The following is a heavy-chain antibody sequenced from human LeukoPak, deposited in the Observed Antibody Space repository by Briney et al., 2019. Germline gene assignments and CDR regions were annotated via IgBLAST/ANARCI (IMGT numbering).Heavy chain of an antibody. J-gene: IGHJ4*02. CDR1: GFTFSSYA. CDR3: ARQHTNWNLGYYFDY. Sequence: GGSLRLSCAASGFTFSSYAMSWVHQAPGKGLEWVSAISGSGGSTYYADSVKGRFTISRDNSKNTLYLQMNSLRAEDTAVYYCARQHTNWNLGYYFDYWGQGTLVTVSS. CDR2: ISGSGGST. D-gene: IGHD1-7*01. V-gene: IGHV3-23*01.